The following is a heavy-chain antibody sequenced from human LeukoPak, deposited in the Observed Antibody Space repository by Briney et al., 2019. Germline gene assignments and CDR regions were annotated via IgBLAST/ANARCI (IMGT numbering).Heavy chain of an antibody. V-gene: IGHV3-23*01. Sequence: PGGSLRLSCAASGFTFSSFGMSWVRQAPGKGLEWVSGISGSGDSTYYADSVKGRFTISRDNSKKTLYLQMNSLRAEDTAVYYCAELGITMIGGVWGKGTTVTISS. CDR2: ISGSGDST. J-gene: IGHJ6*04. D-gene: IGHD3-10*02. CDR1: GFTFSSFG. CDR3: AELGITMIGGV.